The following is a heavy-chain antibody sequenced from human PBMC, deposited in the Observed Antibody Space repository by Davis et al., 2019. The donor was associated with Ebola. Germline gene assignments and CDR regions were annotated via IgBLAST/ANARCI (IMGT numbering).Heavy chain of an antibody. V-gene: IGHV3-30-3*01. CDR1: GFTFSSYA. J-gene: IGHJ4*02. Sequence: PGGSLRLSCAASGFTFSSYAMHWVRQAPGKGLEWVAVISYDGSNKYYADSVKGRFTISRDNSKNTLYLQMNSLRAEDTAVYYCARVEMATITFTHWGQGTLVTVSS. CDR3: ARVEMATITFTH. CDR2: ISYDGSNK. D-gene: IGHD5-24*01.